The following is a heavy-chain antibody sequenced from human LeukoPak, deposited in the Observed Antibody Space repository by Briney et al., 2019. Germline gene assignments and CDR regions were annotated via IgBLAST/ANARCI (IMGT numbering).Heavy chain of an antibody. J-gene: IGHJ3*02. CDR2: IYYSGST. Sequence: SETLSLTCTVSGGSVTSGNYYWSWIRQPPGKGLEWIGYIYYSGSTNYNPSLKGRVTMSLDTSKNQFSLKLSSVTAADTALYYCARENRATAGLDAFAIWGQGTMVIVSS. V-gene: IGHV4-61*01. CDR3: ARENRATAGLDAFAI. CDR1: GGSVTSGNYY. D-gene: IGHD6-13*01.